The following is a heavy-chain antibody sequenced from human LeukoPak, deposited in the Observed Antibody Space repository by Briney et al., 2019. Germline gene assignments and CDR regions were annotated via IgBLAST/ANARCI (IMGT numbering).Heavy chain of an antibody. Sequence: PGGSLRLSCAASGFTFSNYAMIWVRQAPGKGLHWVSSITGSGDNTYYADSVKGRFTISRDNSKNTLYLQMNSLRAEDTALYYCAKSGGDTSVTPYYWGQGILVTVSS. J-gene: IGHJ4*02. V-gene: IGHV3-23*01. CDR2: ITGSGDNT. D-gene: IGHD4-4*01. CDR3: AKSGGDTSVTPYY. CDR1: GFTFSNYA.